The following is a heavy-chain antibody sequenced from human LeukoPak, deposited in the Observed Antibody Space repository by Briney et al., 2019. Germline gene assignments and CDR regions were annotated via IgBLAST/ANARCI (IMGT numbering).Heavy chain of an antibody. V-gene: IGHV4-59*01. D-gene: IGHD6-13*01. J-gene: IGHJ6*02. CDR2: IYYSGST. CDR3: ARGAAAYYYYYGMDV. CDR1: GGSISSYY. Sequence: SETLSLTCTVSGGSISSYYWSWIRQPPGKGLEWIGYIYYSGSTNYNPSLKSRVTISVDTSKNQFSLKLSSVTAAGTAVYYCARGAAAYYYYYGMDVWGQGTTVTVSS.